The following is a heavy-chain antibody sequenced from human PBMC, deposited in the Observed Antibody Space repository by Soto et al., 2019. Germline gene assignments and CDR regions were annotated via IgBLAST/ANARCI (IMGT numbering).Heavy chain of an antibody. CDR1: VFSCSNYL. CDR2: IKQDGSEK. D-gene: IGHD2-15*01. CDR3: AREWWRSRRYLDLLY. Sequence: PVVSLRRSCSSSVFSCSNYLMNLVLQAPVKGLEWVANIKQDGSEKNYVDSVRGRFTISRDNSKNSLYLQMNSLRAEDTAVYYCAREWWRSRRYLDLLYWGQGTMVNVSS. V-gene: IGHV3-7*03. J-gene: IGHJ4*02.